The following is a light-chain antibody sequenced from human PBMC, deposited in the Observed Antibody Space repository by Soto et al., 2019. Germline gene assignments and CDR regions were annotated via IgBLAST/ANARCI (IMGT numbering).Light chain of an antibody. J-gene: IGKJ4*01. CDR3: QHYTNWPLT. CDR1: PSVLTY. CDR2: EAS. V-gene: IGKV3-11*01. Sequence: VLTQSPATLSLSPGERATLSCRASPSVLTYIAWYQQKPGQAPRLLIYEASKRATGVPARFSGSGSGTDFTLTISSLEPEDFAVYYCQHYTNWPLTFGGGTKVDIK.